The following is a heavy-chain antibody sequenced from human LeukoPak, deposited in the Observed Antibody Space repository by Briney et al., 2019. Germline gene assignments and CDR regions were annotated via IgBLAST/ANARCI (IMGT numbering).Heavy chain of an antibody. CDR1: GGSISSSNS. Sequence: SETLSLTCAVSGGSISSSNSWSWVRQPPGKGLEWIGEIYHIVSTNYNPSLKSRVIISVDKSKNQFSLKMSSVTAADTDVYYCARVRYSDSSVLTRKRSYYFDYWGQGTLVTVSS. V-gene: IGHV4-4*02. CDR3: ARVRYSDSSVLTRKRSYYFDY. J-gene: IGHJ4*02. D-gene: IGHD3-22*01. CDR2: IYHIVST.